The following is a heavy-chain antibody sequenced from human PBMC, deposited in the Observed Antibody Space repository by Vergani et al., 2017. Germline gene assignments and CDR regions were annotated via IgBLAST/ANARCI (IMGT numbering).Heavy chain of an antibody. CDR3: ARSPHGYTYGGYISQFDP. J-gene: IGHJ5*02. D-gene: IGHD5-18*01. CDR2: IKYDGSKK. CDR1: GFTFSNLW. Sequence: EVQLVASGGGLVQQGGSLRLSCEASGFTFSNLWMTWVRQAPGKGLEWVANIKYDGSKKNYVDSVKGRFTISRDNAKNSLYLQMNNLRVEDTAVYFCARSPHGYTYGGYISQFDPWGQGTLVTVSS. V-gene: IGHV3-7*01.